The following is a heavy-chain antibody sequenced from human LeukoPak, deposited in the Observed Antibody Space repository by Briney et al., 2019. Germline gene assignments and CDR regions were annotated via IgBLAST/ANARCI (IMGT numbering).Heavy chain of an antibody. CDR1: GFTLSNYA. J-gene: IGHJ6*04. CDR3: ANLGYFDWLLDV. Sequence: GGSLRLSCAASGFTLSNYAMHWVRQAPGKGLEWVAFIRYDGSNKYYADSVKGRFTISRDNSKNTLYLQMNSLRAEDTAVYYCANLGYFDWLLDVWGKGTTVTISS. V-gene: IGHV3-30*02. D-gene: IGHD3-9*01. CDR2: IRYDGSNK.